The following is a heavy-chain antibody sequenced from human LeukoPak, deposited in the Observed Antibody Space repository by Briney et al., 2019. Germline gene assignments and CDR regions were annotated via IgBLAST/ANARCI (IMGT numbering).Heavy chain of an antibody. CDR3: TRDQAFYGSGSYSWYFDL. Sequence: GGSLRLSCAASGFNVSNHYMSWVRQAPGKGLEWVSIIYSGGNSHYADFVKGRFNLSRDTSNNTLYLQMNSLRVEDTAVYYCTRDQAFYGSGSYSWYFDLWGRGTLVTVSS. J-gene: IGHJ2*01. CDR1: GFNVSNHY. D-gene: IGHD3-10*01. V-gene: IGHV3-66*01. CDR2: IYSGGNS.